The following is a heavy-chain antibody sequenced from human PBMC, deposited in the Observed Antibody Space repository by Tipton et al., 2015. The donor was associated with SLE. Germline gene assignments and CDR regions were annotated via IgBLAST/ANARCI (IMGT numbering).Heavy chain of an antibody. V-gene: IGHV4-39*07. Sequence: TLSLTCTVSGGSISSSSYYWGWIRQPPGKGLEWIGSIYTSGSTNYNPSLKSRVTISVDTSKNQFSLKLSSVTAADTAVYYCASSFSGYPFDYWGQGTLVTVSS. CDR3: ASSFSGYPFDY. CDR2: IYTSGST. J-gene: IGHJ4*02. D-gene: IGHD3-22*01. CDR1: GGSISSSSYY.